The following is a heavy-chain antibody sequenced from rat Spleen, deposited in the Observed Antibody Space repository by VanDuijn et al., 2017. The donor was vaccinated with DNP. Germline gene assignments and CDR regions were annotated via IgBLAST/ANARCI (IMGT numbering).Heavy chain of an antibody. J-gene: IGHJ4*01. CDR3: ARGRLYPHYAMDA. Sequence: EVQLVESGGGLVQPGRSMKLSCTASGFTFSSFPMAWVRQAPTKGLEWVATISASGGSTYYRDSVKGRFTVSRENAQSTLYLQMTSLRSEDTAAYYCARGRLYPHYAMDAWGQGTSVTVSS. D-gene: IGHD1-2*01. CDR1: GFTFSSFP. V-gene: IGHV5-46*01. CDR2: ISASGGST.